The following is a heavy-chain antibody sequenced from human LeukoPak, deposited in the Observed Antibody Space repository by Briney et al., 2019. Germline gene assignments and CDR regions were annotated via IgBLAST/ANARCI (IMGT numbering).Heavy chain of an antibody. CDR3: ARAKYSSSWYYQFSFDI. CDR2: IYSGGST. D-gene: IGHD6-13*01. J-gene: IGHJ3*02. Sequence: PGGSLRLSCAASGFTVSSNYMSWVRQAPGKGLEWVSVIYSGGSTYYADSVKGRFTISRHNSKNTLYLQMNSLRAEDTAVYYCARAKYSSSWYYQFSFDIWGQGTMVTVSS. CDR1: GFTVSSNY. V-gene: IGHV3-53*04.